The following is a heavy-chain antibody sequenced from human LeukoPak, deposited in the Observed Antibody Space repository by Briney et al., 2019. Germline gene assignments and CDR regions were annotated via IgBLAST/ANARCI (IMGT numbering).Heavy chain of an antibody. CDR3: AVRRDGYFFDY. J-gene: IGHJ4*02. CDR1: GFTFSSYS. D-gene: IGHD5-24*01. CDR2: ISSSSSYI. V-gene: IGHV3-21*01. Sequence: GGSLRLSCAASGFTFSSYSMTWVRQAPGKGLEWVSSISSSSSYIYYADSVKGRFTISRDNAKNSLYLQMNSLRAEDTAVYYCAVRRDGYFFDYWGQGTLVTVSS.